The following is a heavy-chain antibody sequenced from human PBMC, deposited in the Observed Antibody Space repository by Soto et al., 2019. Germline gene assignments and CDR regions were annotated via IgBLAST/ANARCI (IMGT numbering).Heavy chain of an antibody. CDR1: GGTFSSYT. CDR3: AREDKGYCSSTSCYRYYYYGMDV. CDR2: IIPILGIA. D-gene: IGHD2-2*02. J-gene: IGHJ6*02. V-gene: IGHV1-69*04. Sequence: SVKVSCKASGGTFSSYTISWVRQAPGQGLEWMGRIIPILGIANYAQKFQGRVTITADKSTSTAYMELSSLRSEDTAVYYCAREDKGYCSSTSCYRYYYYGMDVWGQGTTVTVSS.